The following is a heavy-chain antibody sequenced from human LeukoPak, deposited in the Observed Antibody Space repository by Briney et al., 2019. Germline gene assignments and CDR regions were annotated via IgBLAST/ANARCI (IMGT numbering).Heavy chain of an antibody. CDR3: AENYYDSSGYFLRSDG. CDR2: IIPILGIA. V-gene: IGHV1-69*04. Sequence: SVKVSCKASGGTFSSYAIIWVRQAPGHGLEWMGRIIPILGIANYAQKFQGRITITADKSTSTAYMELSSLRSEDTAVYYCAENYYDSSGYFLRSDGWGQGTTVTVSS. J-gene: IGHJ6*02. CDR1: GGTFSSYA. D-gene: IGHD3-22*01.